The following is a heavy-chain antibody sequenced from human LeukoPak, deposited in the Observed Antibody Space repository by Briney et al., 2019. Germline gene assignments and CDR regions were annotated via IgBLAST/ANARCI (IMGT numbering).Heavy chain of an antibody. Sequence: KPSQTLSLTCTVSGGSISSGGGYYWSWIRQPQGKGLEWIGYIYHSGSTSYNPSLKSRVTISVDRSKNQFSLKLSSVTAADTAVYYCARADWDLWYFDYWGQGTLVTVSS. CDR3: ARADWDLWYFDY. J-gene: IGHJ4*02. CDR1: GGSISSGGGYY. CDR2: IYHSGST. V-gene: IGHV4-30-2*01. D-gene: IGHD3-9*01.